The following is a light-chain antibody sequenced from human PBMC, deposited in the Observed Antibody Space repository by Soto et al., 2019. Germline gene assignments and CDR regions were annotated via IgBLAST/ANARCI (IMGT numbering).Light chain of an antibody. CDR2: EVS. J-gene: IGLJ2*01. CDR1: SSDVGGYNY. CDR3: NSYASGSTVV. Sequence: QSVLTQPASVSGSPGQSITISCTGTSSDVGGYNYVSWYQQHPGKAPKLMIYEVSNRPSGVSNRFSGSKSGNTASLTISGLQAEDEADYYCNSYASGSTVVFGGGTKVTVL. V-gene: IGLV2-14*01.